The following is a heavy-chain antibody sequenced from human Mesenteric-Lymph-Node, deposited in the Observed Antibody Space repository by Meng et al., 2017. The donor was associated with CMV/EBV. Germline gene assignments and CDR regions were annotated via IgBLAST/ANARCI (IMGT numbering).Heavy chain of an antibody. V-gene: IGHV3-23*01. D-gene: IGHD2-2*01. J-gene: IGHJ3*02. Sequence: GESLKISCAASGFTSSSYAMSWVRQAPGKGLERVSAIGGGGGSTYYTDSVKGRFTISRDNSKNTLYLQMNSLRAEDTAVYYCARDLGSTSCCSAFDIWGQGTMVTVSS. CDR2: IGGGGGST. CDR3: ARDLGSTSCCSAFDI. CDR1: GFTSSSYA.